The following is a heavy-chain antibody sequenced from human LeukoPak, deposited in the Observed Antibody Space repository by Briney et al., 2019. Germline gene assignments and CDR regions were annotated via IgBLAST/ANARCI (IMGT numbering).Heavy chain of an antibody. V-gene: IGHV3-72*01. Sequence: GGSLRLSCAASGFTFSDHYMDWVRQAPGKGLDWVGRTRNKANSYTTEYAASVKGRFTISRDDSKNSLYLQMNSLKTEDTAVYYCARETSGWYAVYYYYGMDVWGQGTTVTVSS. CDR1: GFTFSDHY. J-gene: IGHJ6*02. D-gene: IGHD6-19*01. CDR3: ARETSGWYAVYYYYGMDV. CDR2: TRNKANSYTT.